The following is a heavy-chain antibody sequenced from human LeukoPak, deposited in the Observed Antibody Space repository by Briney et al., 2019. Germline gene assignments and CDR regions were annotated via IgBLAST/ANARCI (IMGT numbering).Heavy chain of an antibody. J-gene: IGHJ4*02. CDR3: ARQVDTAMVTAPGY. CDR2: IYPGDSDT. CDR1: GYSFTKHW. Sequence: GESLKISCRGSGYSFTKHWIAWVRQMPGKGLEWMGIIYPGDSDTRYSPSFQGQVTISADKSITTAYLQWSSLKASDTAMYYCARQVDTAMVTAPGYWGQGTLVTVSS. V-gene: IGHV5-51*01. D-gene: IGHD5-18*01.